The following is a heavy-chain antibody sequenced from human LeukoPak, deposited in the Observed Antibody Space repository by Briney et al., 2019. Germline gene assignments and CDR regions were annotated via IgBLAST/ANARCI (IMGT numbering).Heavy chain of an antibody. CDR1: GGSISSYY. CDR2: IYYSGST. CDR3: ARDGGDYYGSGSSLDY. Sequence: SETLSLTCTVSGGSISSYYWSWIRQPPGKGLEWIGSIYYSGSTYYNPSLKSRVTISVDTSKNQFSLKLSSVTAADTAVYYCARDGGDYYGSGSSLDYWGQGTLVTVSS. D-gene: IGHD3-10*01. V-gene: IGHV4-59*01. J-gene: IGHJ4*02.